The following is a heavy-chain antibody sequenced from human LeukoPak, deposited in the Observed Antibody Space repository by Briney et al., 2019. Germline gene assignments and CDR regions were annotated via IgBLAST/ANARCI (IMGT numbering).Heavy chain of an antibody. Sequence: PSETLSLTCTVSGGFISSSSYYWGWIRQPPGKGLEWIGSIYYSGSTYYNPSLKSRVTISVDTSKNQFSLKLSSVTAADTAVYYCARRGYWFFGSKDNFDYWGQGTLVTVSS. CDR3: ARRGYWFFGSKDNFDY. CDR1: GGFISSSSYY. CDR2: IYYSGST. D-gene: IGHD5-18*01. J-gene: IGHJ4*02. V-gene: IGHV4-39*07.